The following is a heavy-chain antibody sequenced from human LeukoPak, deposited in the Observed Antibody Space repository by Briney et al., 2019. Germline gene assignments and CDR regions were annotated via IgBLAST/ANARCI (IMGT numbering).Heavy chain of an antibody. J-gene: IGHJ3*02. V-gene: IGHV4-59*01. D-gene: IGHD1-26*01. CDR1: GGSISSYY. CDR2: IYYSGST. CDR3: ARYSDAYVSLDI. Sequence: KPSETLSLTCTVSGGSISSYYWSWIRQPPGKGLEWIGYIYYSGSTNYNPSLKSRVTISVDTSTSQFSRKLGSVTAADTAVYFCARYSDAYVSLDIWGQGTMVTVSS.